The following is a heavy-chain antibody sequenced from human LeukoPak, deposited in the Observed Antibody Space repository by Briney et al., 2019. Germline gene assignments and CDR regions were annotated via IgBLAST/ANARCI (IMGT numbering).Heavy chain of an antibody. V-gene: IGHV4-59*08. J-gene: IGHJ4*02. CDR3: ASLALNYYDSSGYYPRDY. CDR2: IYYSGST. D-gene: IGHD3-22*01. Sequence: SETLSLTCTVSGGSISSYYWSWLRQPPGKGLEWIGYIYYSGSTNYNPSLKSRVTISVDTSKNQFSLKLSSVTAADTAVYYCASLALNYYDSSGYYPRDYWGQGTLVTVSS. CDR1: GGSISSYY.